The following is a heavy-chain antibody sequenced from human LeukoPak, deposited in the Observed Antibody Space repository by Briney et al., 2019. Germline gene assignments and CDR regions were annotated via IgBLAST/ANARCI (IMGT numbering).Heavy chain of an antibody. J-gene: IGHJ5*02. CDR1: GGSISSGGYS. V-gene: IGHV4-30-2*01. CDR2: IYHSGST. CDR3: ARWGIAVAGREFDP. Sequence: PSETLSLTCAVSGGSISSGGYSWSWIRQPPGKGLEWIGYIYHSGSTYYNPSLKSRVTISVDGSKNQFSLKLSSVTAADTAVYYCARWGIAVAGREFDPWGQGTLVTVSS. D-gene: IGHD6-19*01.